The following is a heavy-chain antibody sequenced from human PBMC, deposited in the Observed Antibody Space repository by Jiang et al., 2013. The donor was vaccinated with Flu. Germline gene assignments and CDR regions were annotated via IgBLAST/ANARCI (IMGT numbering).Heavy chain of an antibody. J-gene: IGHJ4*02. CDR1: GGSISSYY. Sequence: GLVKPSETLSLTCTVSGGSISSYYWSWIRQPPGKGLEWIGYIYYSGSTNYNPSLKSRVTISVDTSKNQFSLKLSSVTAADTAVYYCAGSVYSGIAAAGRFDYWGQGTLVTVSS. D-gene: IGHD6-13*01. V-gene: IGHV4-59*08. CDR3: AGSVYSGIAAAGRFDY. CDR2: IYYSGST.